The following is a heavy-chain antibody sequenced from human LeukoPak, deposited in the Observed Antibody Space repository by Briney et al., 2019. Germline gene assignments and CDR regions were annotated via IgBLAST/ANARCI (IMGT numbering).Heavy chain of an antibody. CDR2: ISSTSRYT. CDR1: GFTFIDHY. CDR3: ASSSTSGYYDFDY. V-gene: IGHV3-11*06. Sequence: GGSLRLSCAASGFTFIDHYMSWIRPAPGKGLEWLSYISSTSRYTNYADSVKGRFTISRDNAKSSLYLQMNSLRAEDTAVYYCASSSTSGYYDFDYWGQGTLVTVSS. J-gene: IGHJ4*02. D-gene: IGHD3-22*01.